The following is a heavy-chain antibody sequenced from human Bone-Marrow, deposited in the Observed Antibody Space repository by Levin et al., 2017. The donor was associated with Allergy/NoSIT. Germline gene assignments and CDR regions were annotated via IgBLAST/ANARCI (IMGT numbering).Heavy chain of an antibody. CDR2: ISQDGSTK. J-gene: IGHJ4*02. CDR1: GFTFNNFW. V-gene: IGHV3-7*01. Sequence: PAGGSLRLSCAASGFTFNNFWMTWVRQAPGKGLDWVAHISQDGSTKYYVDSVKGRFTISRDNAKNSLYLQMDSLRAEDTAVYYCARGPRGPDYWGQGTLVTVSS. D-gene: IGHD3-10*01. CDR3: ARGPRGPDY.